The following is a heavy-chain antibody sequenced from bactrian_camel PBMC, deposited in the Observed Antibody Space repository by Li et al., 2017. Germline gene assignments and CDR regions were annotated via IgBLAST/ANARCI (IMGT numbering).Heavy chain of an antibody. J-gene: IGHJ4*01. CDR1: GYSDGC. CDR2: ISTRGGIT. D-gene: IGHD6*01. V-gene: IGHV3S53*01. Sequence: HVQLVESGGGSVQAGQSLRLSCVASGYSDGCMGWFRQAPGKEREGIAHISTRGGITGITGYADSVKVRFTISLDNAKRTLYLQMNSLKPEDTAMYYCAADNEGPAPAALVRGSWSGDTWTHWGQGTQVTVS. CDR3: AADNEGPAPAALVRGSWSGDTWTH.